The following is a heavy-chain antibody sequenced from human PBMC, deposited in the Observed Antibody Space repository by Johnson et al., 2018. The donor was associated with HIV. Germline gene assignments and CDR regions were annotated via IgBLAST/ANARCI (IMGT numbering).Heavy chain of an antibody. CDR1: GFTFSSFA. CDR2: ISYSGSNK. V-gene: IGHV3-30*04. D-gene: IGHD3-22*01. Sequence: QVQLVESGGGLVQPGGSLRLSCAASGFTFSSFAMHWVRQTPGNGLEWVSIISYSGSNKYYADSVKGRFTISRDNSKNTLYLQMNSLRAEDTAVYYCARVWHYYDSSGYRADAFDIWGQGTMVTVSS. CDR3: ARVWHYYDSSGYRADAFDI. J-gene: IGHJ3*02.